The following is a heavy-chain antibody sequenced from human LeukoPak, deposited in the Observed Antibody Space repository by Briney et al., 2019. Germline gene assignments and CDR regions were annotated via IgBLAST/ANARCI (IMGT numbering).Heavy chain of an antibody. CDR2: IRYDGSNK. D-gene: IGHD3-3*01. Sequence: GGSLRLSCAASGFTFSSYSMNWVRQAPGKGLEWVAFIRYDGSNKYYADSVKGRFTISRDNSKNTLYLQMNSLRAEDTAVYYCAKDRPLRFGYYYMDVWGKGTTVTVSS. CDR1: GFTFSSYS. V-gene: IGHV3-30*02. J-gene: IGHJ6*03. CDR3: AKDRPLRFGYYYMDV.